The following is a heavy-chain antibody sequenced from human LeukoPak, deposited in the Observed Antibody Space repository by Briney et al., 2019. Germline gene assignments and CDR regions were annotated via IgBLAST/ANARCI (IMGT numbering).Heavy chain of an antibody. D-gene: IGHD6-19*01. CDR2: IYYSGST. CDR1: GGSISSYY. Sequence: SETLSLTCTVSGGSISSYYWSWIRQPPGKGLEWIGYIYYSGSTNYNPSLKSRVTISVDTSKNQFSLKLSSVTAADTAVYYCARGKAVAGDFDYWGRGTLVTVSS. CDR3: ARGKAVAGDFDY. V-gene: IGHV4-59*01. J-gene: IGHJ4*02.